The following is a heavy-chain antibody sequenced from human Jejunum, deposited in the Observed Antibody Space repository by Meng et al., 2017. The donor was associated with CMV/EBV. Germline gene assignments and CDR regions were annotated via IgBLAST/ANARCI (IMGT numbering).Heavy chain of an antibody. V-gene: IGHV3-30*02. J-gene: IGHJ4*02. Sequence: QVQLVESGGGVVQPGGSLRLSCAASGFSCSTFGMHWVRQAPGKGLEWVAFVQSDGSRQNYAASLKGRFTISRDNSKNTLSLQMNSLRVDDTAVYFCAKEVFGRSFFDYWGQGILVTVSS. CDR3: AKEVFGRSFFDY. CDR2: VQSDGSRQ. CDR1: GFSCSTFG. D-gene: IGHD1-26*01.